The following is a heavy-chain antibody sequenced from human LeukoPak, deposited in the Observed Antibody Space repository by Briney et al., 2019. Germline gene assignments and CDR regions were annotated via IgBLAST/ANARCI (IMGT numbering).Heavy chain of an antibody. CDR2: INPSGGST. CDR1: GYTFTSYY. V-gene: IGHV1-46*01. J-gene: IGHJ4*02. Sequence: GASVKVSCKASGYTFTSYYLYWVRQAPGQGLEWMGVINPSGGSTTSAQKFQDRVTMTRDTSTSTVYMELRSLRSEDTAVYYCARGPGPADDGGGYCFDYWGQGTLVTVSS. D-gene: IGHD3-22*01. CDR3: ARGPGPADDGGGYCFDY.